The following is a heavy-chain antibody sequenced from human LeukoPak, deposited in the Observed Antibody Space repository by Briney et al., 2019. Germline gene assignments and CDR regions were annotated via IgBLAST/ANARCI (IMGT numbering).Heavy chain of an antibody. Sequence: SETLSLTCTVSGGSISSYYWSWIRQPAGKGLEWIGRIYTSGSTNYNPSLKSRVTMSVDTSKNQFSLKLSSVAAADTAVYYCARDRGSVAVAGTFDSYYYYYMDVWGKGTTVTVSS. V-gene: IGHV4-4*07. CDR1: GGSISSYY. CDR3: ARDRGSVAVAGTFDSYYYYYMDV. J-gene: IGHJ6*03. CDR2: IYTSGST. D-gene: IGHD6-19*01.